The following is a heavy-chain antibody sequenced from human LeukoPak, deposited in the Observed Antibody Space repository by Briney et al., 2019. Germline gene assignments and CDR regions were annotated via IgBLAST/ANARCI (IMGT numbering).Heavy chain of an antibody. CDR2: INAGNGNT. CDR1: GYTFTSYA. Sequence: ASVKVSCKAYGYTFTSYAMHWVRQAPGQRLEWMGWINAGNGNTKYSQKFQGRVTITRDTSASTAYMELSSLRSEDTAVYYCARGDLYGDSLDYWGQGTLVTVSS. CDR3: ARGDLYGDSLDY. D-gene: IGHD4-17*01. V-gene: IGHV1-3*01. J-gene: IGHJ4*02.